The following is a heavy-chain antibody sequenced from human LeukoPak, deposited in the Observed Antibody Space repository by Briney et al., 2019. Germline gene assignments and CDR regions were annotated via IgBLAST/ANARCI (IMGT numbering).Heavy chain of an antibody. CDR1: GGSISSYY. J-gene: IGHJ4*02. D-gene: IGHD6-13*01. CDR2: IYYSGST. CDR3: AKCSTRYSSSWCPFDY. V-gene: IGHV4-59*01. Sequence: SETLSLTCTVSGGSISSYYWSWIRQPPGKGLEWIGYIYYSGSTNYNPSLKSRVTISVDTSKNQFSLKLSSVTAADTAVYYCAKCSTRYSSSWCPFDYWGQGTLVTVSS.